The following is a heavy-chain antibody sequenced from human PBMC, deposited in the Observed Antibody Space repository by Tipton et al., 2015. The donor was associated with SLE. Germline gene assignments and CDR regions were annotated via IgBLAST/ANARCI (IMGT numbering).Heavy chain of an antibody. V-gene: IGHV3-13*01. D-gene: IGHD3-22*01. CDR1: GFTFSGYD. J-gene: IGHJ3*02. Sequence: SLRLSCAASGFTFSGYDMHWVRQTTGKRLEWVSAIGTTGDTYYPGSVKGRFTISREDAKNSLYLQMKSLGAGDTAVYYCARGRYDSRSGPYDVFDMWGQGTMVTVSS. CDR2: IGTTGDT. CDR3: ARGRYDSRSGPYDVFDM.